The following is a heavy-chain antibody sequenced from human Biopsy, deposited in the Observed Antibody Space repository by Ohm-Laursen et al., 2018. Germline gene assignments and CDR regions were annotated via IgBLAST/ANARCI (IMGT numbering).Heavy chain of an antibody. Sequence: SETLSLTCTVSGGSFTGHYWSWIRQPPGTGLEWIGHISYTGYTSYNASLKSRVTISLDTSRKHFSLRLTSLSAADTAVYYCARGSNDFGGLYFPRWGQGTPLTVSS. CDR2: ISYTGYT. V-gene: IGHV4-59*11. J-gene: IGHJ4*02. CDR3: ARGSNDFGGLYFPR. D-gene: IGHD4-23*01. CDR1: GGSFTGHY.